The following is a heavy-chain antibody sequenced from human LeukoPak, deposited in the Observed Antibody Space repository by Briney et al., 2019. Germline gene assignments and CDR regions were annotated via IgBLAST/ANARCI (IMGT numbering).Heavy chain of an antibody. CDR1: GFTFSSYE. CDR3: ARDGMVRKPKPLDY. CDR2: ISSSGSTI. J-gene: IGHJ4*02. Sequence: GGSLGLSXAASGFTFSSYEMNWVRQAPGKGLEGVSYISSSGSTIYYADSVKGRFTISRDNAKNSLYLKMNSLRAEDTAVYYCARDGMVRKPKPLDYWGQGTLVTVSS. D-gene: IGHD3-10*01. V-gene: IGHV3-48*03.